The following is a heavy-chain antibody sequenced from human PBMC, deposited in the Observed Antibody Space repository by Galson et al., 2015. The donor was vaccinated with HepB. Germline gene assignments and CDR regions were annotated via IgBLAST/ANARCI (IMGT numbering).Heavy chain of an antibody. CDR2: IIPIFGTA. D-gene: IGHD3-22*01. J-gene: IGHJ4*02. CDR1: GGTFSSYA. Sequence: SVKVSCKASGGTFSSYAISWVRQAPGQGLEWMGGIIPIFGTANYAQKFQGRVTMTRDTSTSTVYMELSSLRSEDTAVYYCAREQGDSGYYRYYFDYWGQGTLVTVSS. CDR3: AREQGDSGYYRYYFDY. V-gene: IGHV1-69*05.